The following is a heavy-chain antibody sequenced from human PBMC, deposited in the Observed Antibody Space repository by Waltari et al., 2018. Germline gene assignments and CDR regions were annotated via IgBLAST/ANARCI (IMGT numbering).Heavy chain of an antibody. J-gene: IGHJ5*02. D-gene: IGHD2-21*02. CDR3: ARGGGGDWEWFDP. CDR2: IYYTGST. V-gene: IGHV4-59*01. Sequence: QVQLQESGPSVLNPSGTLSLICTVSGCSISGFYWSWVRQPPGKGLDWIGYIYYTGSTNFNPSLKSRVTMSVDTSKNQFSLKLSSVTAADTAFYYCARGGGGDWEWFDPWGQGTLVTVSS. CDR1: GCSISGFY.